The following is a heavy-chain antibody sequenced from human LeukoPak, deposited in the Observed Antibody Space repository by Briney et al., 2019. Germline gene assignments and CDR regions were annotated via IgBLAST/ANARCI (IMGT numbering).Heavy chain of an antibody. D-gene: IGHD3-16*02. CDR2: ISGSGGST. J-gene: IGHJ4*02. CDR1: GFTFSSYA. CDR3: TTEGNYDYVWGSYRLFDY. Sequence: TGGSLRLSCAASGFTFSSYAMSWVRQAPGKGLEWVSAISGSGGSTYYADSVKGRFTISRDNSKNTLYLQMNSLRAEDTAVYYCTTEGNYDYVWGSYRLFDYWGQGTLVTVSS. V-gene: IGHV3-23*01.